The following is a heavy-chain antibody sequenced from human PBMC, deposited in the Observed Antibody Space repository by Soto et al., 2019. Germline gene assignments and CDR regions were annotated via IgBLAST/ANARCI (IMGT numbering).Heavy chain of an antibody. CDR3: ARQISERITIFGVVIDDHGTDY. CDR1: GYTFTSYA. CDR2: INAGNGNT. Sequence: QVQLVQSGAEVKKPGASVKVSCKASGYTFTSYAMHWVRQAPGQRLEWMGWINAGNGNTKYSQKFQGRVTITRDTSASTAYMELSSLRSEDTAVYYCARQISERITIFGVVIDDHGTDYWGQGTLVTVSS. D-gene: IGHD3-3*01. V-gene: IGHV1-3*01. J-gene: IGHJ4*02.